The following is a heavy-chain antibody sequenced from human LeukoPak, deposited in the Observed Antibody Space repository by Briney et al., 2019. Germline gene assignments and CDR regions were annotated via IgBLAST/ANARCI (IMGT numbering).Heavy chain of an antibody. V-gene: IGHV4-4*07. Sequence: SDTLSLTCTVSGGSISIFFWIWLRPPAGRALEGIGRIYTSERTNYNLSLKTRVPISVDTSKNLFSLHLSYVTLADAALLYCAREVTRYCSVGSCLRNAFDIWGQGTMVTVSS. CDR2: IYTSERT. CDR3: AREVTRYCSVGSCLRNAFDI. CDR1: GGSISIFF. J-gene: IGHJ3*02. D-gene: IGHD2-15*01.